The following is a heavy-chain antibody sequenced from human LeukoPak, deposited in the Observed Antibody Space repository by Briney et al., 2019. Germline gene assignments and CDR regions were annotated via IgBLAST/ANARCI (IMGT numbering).Heavy chain of an antibody. V-gene: IGHV1-18*01. CDR2: ISAYNGNT. J-gene: IGHJ6*02. CDR3: AREGRLYEYYYYYGMDV. CDR1: GYTFTSYG. D-gene: IGHD5/OR15-5a*01. Sequence: GASVKVSCKASGYTFTSYGISWVRQAPGQGLEWMGWISAYNGNTNYAQKLQGRVTMTTDTSTSTAYMELRSLRSDDTAVYYCAREGRLYEYYYYYGMDVWGQGTTVTVSS.